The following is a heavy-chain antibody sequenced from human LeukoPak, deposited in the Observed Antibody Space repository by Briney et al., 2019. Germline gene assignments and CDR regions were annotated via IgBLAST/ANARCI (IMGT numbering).Heavy chain of an antibody. D-gene: IGHD3-10*01. J-gene: IGHJ3*02. V-gene: IGHV3-21*01. CDR2: ISSSSSYI. CDR1: GFTFSSYS. CDR3: ARDTMVRGRPDGWAFDI. Sequence: AGGSLRLSCAASGFTFSSYSMNWVRQAPGKGLEWVSSISSSSSYIYYADSVKGRFTISRDNAKNSLYLQMNSLRAEDTAVYYCARDTMVRGRPDGWAFDIWGQGTMVTVSS.